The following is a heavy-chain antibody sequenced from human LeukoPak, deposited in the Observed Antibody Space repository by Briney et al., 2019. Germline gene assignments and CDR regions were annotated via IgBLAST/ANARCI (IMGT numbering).Heavy chain of an antibody. CDR3: ARTVVDVIKWRPDAFDI. V-gene: IGHV4-31*03. CDR2: IYYSGST. D-gene: IGHD2-2*01. J-gene: IGHJ3*02. CDR1: GGSISSGGYY. Sequence: SQTLSLTCTVSGGSISSGGYYWSWIRQHPGKGLEWIGYIYYSGSTYYNPSLKSRVTISVDTSKNQFSLKLSSVTAADTAVSYCARTVVDVIKWRPDAFDIWGQGTMVTVSS.